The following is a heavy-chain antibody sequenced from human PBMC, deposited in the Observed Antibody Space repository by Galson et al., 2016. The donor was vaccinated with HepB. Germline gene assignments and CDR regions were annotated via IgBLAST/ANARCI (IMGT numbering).Heavy chain of an antibody. J-gene: IGHJ4*02. CDR1: GFIFSNYA. V-gene: IGHV3-23*01. CDR2: ISDSAGST. CDR3: AKDAPSGGGNLGY. Sequence: SLRLSCAASGFIFSNYAMSWVRQAPGKGLEWVSGISDSAGSTYFADSVRGRFTVSRDNSKNTLYLQMNSLRAEDTAIYYCAKDAPSGGGNLGYWGQGTLVTVSS. D-gene: IGHD4-23*01.